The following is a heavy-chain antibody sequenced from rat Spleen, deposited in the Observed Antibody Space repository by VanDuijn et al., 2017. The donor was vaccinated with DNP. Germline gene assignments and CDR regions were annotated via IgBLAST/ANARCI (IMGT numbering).Heavy chain of an antibody. CDR1: GFTFSNYY. CDR3: VRWNSGHFDY. Sequence: EVQLVESGGGLVQPGRSLKLSCEASGFTFSNYYMAWVRQAPTKGLEWVAYIRYDGGSTKYGDSVKGRFTISRDNAKNTLYLQMNSLRSEDLATYYCVRWNSGHFDYWGQGVMVPVSS. V-gene: IGHV5-22*01. D-gene: IGHD4-3*01. J-gene: IGHJ2*01. CDR2: IRYDGGST.